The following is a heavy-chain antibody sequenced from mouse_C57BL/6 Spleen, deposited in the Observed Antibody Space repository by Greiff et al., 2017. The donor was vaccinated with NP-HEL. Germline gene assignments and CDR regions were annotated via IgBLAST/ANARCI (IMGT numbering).Heavy chain of an antibody. CDR1: GYSITSGYY. Sequence: DVKLQESGPGLVKPSQSLSLTCSVTGYSITSGYYWNWIRQFPGNKLEWMGYISYDGSNNYNPSLKNRISITRDTSKNQFFLKLNSVTTEDTSTYYCARDASHYDQYYFDYWGQGTTLTVSS. CDR3: ARDASHYDQYYFDY. V-gene: IGHV3-6*01. CDR2: ISYDGSN. D-gene: IGHD2-4*01. J-gene: IGHJ2*01.